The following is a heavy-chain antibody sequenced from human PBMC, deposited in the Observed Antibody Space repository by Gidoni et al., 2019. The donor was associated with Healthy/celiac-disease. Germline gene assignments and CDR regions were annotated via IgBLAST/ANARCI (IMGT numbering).Heavy chain of an antibody. CDR3: ASTVVTPNDY. CDR1: GFTFSSDS. V-gene: IGHV3-21*01. D-gene: IGHD2-21*02. Sequence: EVQLVESGGGLVKPGGSLRLSCAASGFTFSSDSMNWVRQAPVKGLEWVSSSSSSSSYIYYADSVKGRFTISRDNAKNSRDLQMNSLRAEETAVYYCASTVVTPNDYWGQGTLVTVSS. J-gene: IGHJ4*02. CDR2: SSSSSSYI.